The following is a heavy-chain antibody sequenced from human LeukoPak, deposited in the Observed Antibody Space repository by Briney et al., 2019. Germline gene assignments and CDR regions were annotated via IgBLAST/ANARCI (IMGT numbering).Heavy chain of an antibody. Sequence: GGSLRLSCAASGFTFSSYSMNWVRQAPGKGLEWVSYISSSSSTIYYADPVKGRFTISRDNAKNSLYLQMNSLRAEDTAVYYCATALYYYYMDVWGKGTTVTVSS. V-gene: IGHV3-48*04. J-gene: IGHJ6*03. CDR2: ISSSSSTI. CDR1: GFTFSSYS. CDR3: ATALYYYYMDV.